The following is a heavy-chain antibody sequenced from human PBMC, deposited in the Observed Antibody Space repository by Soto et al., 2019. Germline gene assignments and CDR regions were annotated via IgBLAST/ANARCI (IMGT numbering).Heavy chain of an antibody. CDR2: ISSNGGST. V-gene: IGHV3-64*01. CDR1: GFTFSSYA. Sequence: GGSLRLSCAASGFTFSSYAMHWVRQAPGKGLEYVSAISSNGGSTYYANSVKGRFTISRDNSKNTLYLQMGSLRAEDMAVYYCARTNGQWADAFDIWGQGTMVTVSS. CDR3: ARTNGQWADAFDI. J-gene: IGHJ3*02. D-gene: IGHD1-26*01.